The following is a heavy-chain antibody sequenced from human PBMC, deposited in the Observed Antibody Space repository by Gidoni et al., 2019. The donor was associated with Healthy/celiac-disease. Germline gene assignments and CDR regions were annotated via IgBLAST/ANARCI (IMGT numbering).Heavy chain of an antibody. CDR3: ASGLRAGYYYYGMDV. Sequence: QVQLVQSGAEVKKPGASVKVSCKASGYTFTGYYMHWVRQAPGQGHEWMGRINPNSGGTNYAQKFQGRVTMTRDTSISTAYMELSRRRSDDTAVYYCASGLRAGYYYYGMDVWGQGTTVTVSS. CDR2: INPNSGGT. J-gene: IGHJ6*02. CDR1: GYTFTGYY. V-gene: IGHV1-2*06. D-gene: IGHD4-17*01.